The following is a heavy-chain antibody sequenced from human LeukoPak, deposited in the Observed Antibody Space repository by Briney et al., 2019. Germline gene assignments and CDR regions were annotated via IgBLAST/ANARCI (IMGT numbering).Heavy chain of an antibody. CDR3: AKDFEGFGELWGTFDY. CDR2: ISGSGGST. Sequence: TGGSLRLSCAASGFTFSSYAMSWVRQAPGKGLELVSAISGSGGSTYYADSVKGRFTISRDNSKNTLYLQMNSLRAEDTAVYYCAKDFEGFGELWGTFDYWGQGTLVTVSS. CDR1: GFTFSSYA. V-gene: IGHV3-23*01. J-gene: IGHJ4*02. D-gene: IGHD3-10*01.